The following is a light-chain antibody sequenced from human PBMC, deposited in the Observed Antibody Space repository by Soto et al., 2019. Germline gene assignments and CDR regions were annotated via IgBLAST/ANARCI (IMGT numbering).Light chain of an antibody. CDR2: KAS. Sequence: DIQMTQCPSTLSGSVGDRVTITCRASQTISSWMAWYQQKPGKAPKLLSYKASTLKSGVPSRFSGSGSGTEFTLTISSLQPDDFATYYCQHYNSYSEAFGQGTKVELK. J-gene: IGKJ1*01. CDR1: QTISSW. CDR3: QHYNSYSEA. V-gene: IGKV1-5*03.